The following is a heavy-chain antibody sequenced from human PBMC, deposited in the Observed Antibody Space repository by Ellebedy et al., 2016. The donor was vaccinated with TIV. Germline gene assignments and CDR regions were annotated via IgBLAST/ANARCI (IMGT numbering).Heavy chain of an antibody. CDR1: GFSLDTSGVR. D-gene: IGHD5-12*01. V-gene: IGHV2-5*02. CDR2: IFWDDDK. J-gene: IGHJ4*02. CDR3: AHTPWDAGYGNECYFDF. Sequence: SGPTLVXPTQTLTLTCTFSGFSLDTSGVRVGWIRQPPGKALEWLALIFWDDDKWYSPSLESRLTITKDTSKNQVVLRMTDMDPADTATYYCAHTPWDAGYGNECYFDFWGQGMLVSVSS.